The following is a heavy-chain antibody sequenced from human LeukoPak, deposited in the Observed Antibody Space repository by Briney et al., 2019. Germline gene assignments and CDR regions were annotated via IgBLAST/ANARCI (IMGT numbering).Heavy chain of an antibody. J-gene: IGHJ4*02. D-gene: IGHD2-2*01. V-gene: IGHV1-69*04. Sequence: SVKVSCKASGGTFSSYAISWVRQAPGQGLEWMGRIIPILGIANYAQKFQGRVTITADKSTSTAYMELSSLRAEDTAVYYCARRVYCSSTSCSHFDYWVQGAMVAVSS. CDR1: GGTFSSYA. CDR2: IIPILGIA. CDR3: ARRVYCSSTSCSHFDY.